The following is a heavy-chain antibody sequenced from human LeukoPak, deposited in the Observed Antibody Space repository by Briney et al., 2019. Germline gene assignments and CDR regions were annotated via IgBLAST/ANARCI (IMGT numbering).Heavy chain of an antibody. D-gene: IGHD4-23*01. CDR3: TTDPLDYGGNQGRNY. Sequence: PGGSLRLSCAASGFTFSNAWMSWVRQAPGKGLEWVGRIKSKTDGGTTDYAAPVKGRFTISRDDSKITLYLQMNSLKTEDTAVYYCTTDPLDYGGNQGRNYWGQGTLVTVSS. CDR1: GFTFSNAW. CDR2: IKSKTDGGTT. V-gene: IGHV3-15*01. J-gene: IGHJ4*02.